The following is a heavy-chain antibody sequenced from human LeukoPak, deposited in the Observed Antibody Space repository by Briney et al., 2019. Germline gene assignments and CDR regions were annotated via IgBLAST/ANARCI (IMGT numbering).Heavy chain of an antibody. CDR2: IYSGGST. J-gene: IGHJ3*02. Sequence: GGSLRLSCAASGFTFSSNYMSWVRQAPGKGLEWVSVIYSGGSTYYADSVKGRFTISRDNSKNTLYLQMNSLRAEDTAVYYCATAWVDYGDYEGGDAFDIWGQGTMATVSS. D-gene: IGHD4-17*01. V-gene: IGHV3-53*01. CDR3: ATAWVDYGDYEGGDAFDI. CDR1: GFTFSSNY.